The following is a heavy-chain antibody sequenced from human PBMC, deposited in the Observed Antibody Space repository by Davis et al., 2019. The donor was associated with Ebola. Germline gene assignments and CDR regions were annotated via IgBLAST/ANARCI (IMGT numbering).Heavy chain of an antibody. D-gene: IGHD5-12*01. J-gene: IGHJ4*02. CDR3: ARLGDGYECSD. V-gene: IGHV5-51*01. CDR1: GYRFTDYW. Sequence: GESLKISCKTSGYRFTDYWIGWVRQMPGKGLEWMGIIYLGDSDARYSPSFQGQVTISADKSISTAYLRWSSLKASDTAMYYCARLGDGYECSDWGQGTLVTVSS. CDR2: IYLGDSDA.